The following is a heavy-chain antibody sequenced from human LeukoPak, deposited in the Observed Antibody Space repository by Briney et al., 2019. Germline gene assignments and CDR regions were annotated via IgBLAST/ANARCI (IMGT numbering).Heavy chain of an antibody. CDR2: ISGTGDNT. Sequence: GGSLRLSCAASGFTFSSYSMSWVRQAPGSGLEWVSTISGTGDNTYYADSVKGRFTISRDNSKNTLYLQINSLRTDDTAVFYCARGGLGSAFDNWGQGTLVTVSS. J-gene: IGHJ4*02. CDR3: ARGGLGSAFDN. CDR1: GFTFSSYS. V-gene: IGHV3-23*01. D-gene: IGHD6-19*01.